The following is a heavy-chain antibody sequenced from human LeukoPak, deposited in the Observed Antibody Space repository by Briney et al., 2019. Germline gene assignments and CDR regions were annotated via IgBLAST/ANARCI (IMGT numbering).Heavy chain of an antibody. CDR3: ARDQALYFSYGDY. CDR1: GFTFSNYG. CDR2: IFYDGSNK. Sequence: GGSLRLSCAASGFTFSNYGMHWVRQAPGKGLEWLAAIFYDGSNKYYADTVKGRFTISRDNSKNTLYLQVNSLAAEDTAVYYCARDQALYFSYGDYWGQGTLVTVSS. J-gene: IGHJ4*02. V-gene: IGHV3-33*01. D-gene: IGHD2/OR15-2a*01.